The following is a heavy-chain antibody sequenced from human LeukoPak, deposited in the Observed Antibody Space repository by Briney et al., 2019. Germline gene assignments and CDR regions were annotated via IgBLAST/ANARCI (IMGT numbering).Heavy chain of an antibody. Sequence: PSETLSPTCTVSGGSISSYYWSWIRQPPGKGLEWIGYISYSGSTNYNPSLKSRVTISVDTSKNQFSLKLSSVTAADTAVYYCARARREMVDYWGQGTLVTVSS. CDR2: ISYSGST. D-gene: IGHD5-24*01. CDR1: GGSISSYY. CDR3: ARARREMVDY. V-gene: IGHV4-59*08. J-gene: IGHJ4*02.